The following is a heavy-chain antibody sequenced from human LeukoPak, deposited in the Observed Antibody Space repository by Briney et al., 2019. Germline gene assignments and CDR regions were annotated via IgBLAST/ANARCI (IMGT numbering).Heavy chain of an antibody. Sequence: GASVKVSCKASGYTFTSYDINWVRQATGQGLEWMGWMNPNSGNTGYARKFQGRVTMTRNTSISTAYMELSSLRSEDTAVYYCARGLPKTYYDILTGVSDFDYWGQGTLVTVSS. V-gene: IGHV1-8*01. J-gene: IGHJ4*02. CDR3: ARGLPKTYYDILTGVSDFDY. CDR2: MNPNSGNT. D-gene: IGHD3-9*01. CDR1: GYTFTSYD.